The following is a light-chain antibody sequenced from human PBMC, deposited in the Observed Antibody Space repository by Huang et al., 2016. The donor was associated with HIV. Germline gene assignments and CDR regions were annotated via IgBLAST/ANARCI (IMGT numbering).Light chain of an antibody. Sequence: GDRVTLTCRTSQDIGSHLNWYQQRPGRAPKLLIYVSSTLQSGVPSRFSVGGSGTDFTLTISNLQPEDFATYYCQHSYVSLGYTFGQGTKLEI. CDR2: VSS. CDR3: QHSYVSLGYT. J-gene: IGKJ2*01. CDR1: QDIGSH. V-gene: IGKV1-39*01.